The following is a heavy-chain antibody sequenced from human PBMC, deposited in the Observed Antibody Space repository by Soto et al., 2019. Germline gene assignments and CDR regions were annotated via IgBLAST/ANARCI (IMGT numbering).Heavy chain of an antibody. CDR1: GTTISSGDHY. CDR2: MYYTGKT. V-gene: IGHV4-30-4*01. Sequence: QVQLQESGPGLVKPSQTLSLTCTVSGTTISSGDHYWSWIRQAPGKGLEWIGYMYYTGKTYYNTSLQSRLTISVDTSKNQFSLKMTSVTAADTAMYFCARVYGRGDYFDFWGRGTLVSVSS. D-gene: IGHD1-26*01. CDR3: ARVYGRGDYFDF. J-gene: IGHJ4*02.